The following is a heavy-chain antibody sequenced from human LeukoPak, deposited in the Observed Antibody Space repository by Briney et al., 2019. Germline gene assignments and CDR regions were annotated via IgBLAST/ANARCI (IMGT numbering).Heavy chain of an antibody. CDR3: ARDGTAAGLYFDL. J-gene: IGHJ4*01. D-gene: IGHD6-13*01. Sequence: GGSLRLSCAVSGFTFSSYWLNWVRQAPGKGLEWVASIRQDGGEKSYVDSVKGRFTLSRDNTKNSMYLQMSSLRAEDTAVYYCARDGTAAGLYFDLWGQGTLVTVSS. CDR1: GFTFSSYW. V-gene: IGHV3-7*01. CDR2: IRQDGGEK.